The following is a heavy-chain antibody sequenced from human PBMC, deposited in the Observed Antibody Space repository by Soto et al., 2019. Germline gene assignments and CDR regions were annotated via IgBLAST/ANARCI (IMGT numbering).Heavy chain of an antibody. Sequence: QLQLQESGPGLVKPSETLSLTCTVSGGSISSSSYYWGWIHQPPGKGLEWIGSNYYSGSNYYNPSLKSRVTISVNTSKTQFSLKLRSVTAADTAVYYCARIHRCSSTICPFDAFDIWGQGTMVTVSS. CDR3: ARIHRCSSTICPFDAFDI. J-gene: IGHJ3*02. D-gene: IGHD2-2*01. CDR2: NYYSGSN. CDR1: GGSISSSSYY. V-gene: IGHV4-39*01.